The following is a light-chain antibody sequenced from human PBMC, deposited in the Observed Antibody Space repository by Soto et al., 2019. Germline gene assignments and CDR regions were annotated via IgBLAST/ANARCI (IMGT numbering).Light chain of an antibody. CDR3: CSYAGMYSYV. Sequence: QSALTQPRSVSGSPGQSVTISCTGTSSEVGRFNYVSWYQQYPGKAPKVVIYDVTERPSGVPDRFSGSKSGNTASLTISGLQVEDEGDYYCCSYAGMYSYVFGPGTKLTVL. CDR1: SSEVGRFNY. CDR2: DVT. J-gene: IGLJ1*01. V-gene: IGLV2-11*01.